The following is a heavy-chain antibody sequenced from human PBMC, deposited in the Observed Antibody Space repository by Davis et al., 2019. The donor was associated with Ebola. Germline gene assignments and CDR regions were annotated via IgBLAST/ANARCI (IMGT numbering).Heavy chain of an antibody. J-gene: IGHJ6*02. D-gene: IGHD5-12*01. Sequence: PGGSLRLSCAASGFTFSSYSMNWVRQAPGKGLEWVSSISDSSSYIYYAESVKGRFTISRDNAKNSLYLQMNSLRAEDTAVYYCARWVYSSYRDYYYAMDVWGQGTTVTVSS. CDR1: GFTFSSYS. CDR2: ISDSSSYI. V-gene: IGHV3-21*01. CDR3: ARWVYSSYRDYYYAMDV.